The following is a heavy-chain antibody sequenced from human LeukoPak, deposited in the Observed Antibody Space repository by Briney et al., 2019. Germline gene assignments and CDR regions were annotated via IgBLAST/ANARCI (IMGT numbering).Heavy chain of an antibody. CDR2: ISYDGSNK. CDR1: GFTFSSYA. D-gene: IGHD4-17*01. Sequence: GGSLRLSCAASGFTFSSYAMHWVRQAPGKGQEWVAVISYDGSNKYYADSVKGRFTISRDNSKNTLYLQMNSLRAEDTAVYYCARDPDYGDNGGYFDYWGQGTLVTVPS. V-gene: IGHV3-30-3*01. J-gene: IGHJ4*02. CDR3: ARDPDYGDNGGYFDY.